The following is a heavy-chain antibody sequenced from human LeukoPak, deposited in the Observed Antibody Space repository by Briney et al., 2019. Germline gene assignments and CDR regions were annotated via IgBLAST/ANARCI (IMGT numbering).Heavy chain of an antibody. V-gene: IGHV4-34*01. Sequence: SETLSLTCAVYGGSFSGYYWNWIRQPPGKGLEWIGEINHSGSTNYNPSLKSRVTISVDTSKNQFSLKLSSVTAADTAVYYCARLSMVFGVVMGFDYWGQGTLVTVSS. CDR1: GGSFSGYY. J-gene: IGHJ4*02. CDR3: ARLSMVFGVVMGFDY. CDR2: INHSGST. D-gene: IGHD3-3*01.